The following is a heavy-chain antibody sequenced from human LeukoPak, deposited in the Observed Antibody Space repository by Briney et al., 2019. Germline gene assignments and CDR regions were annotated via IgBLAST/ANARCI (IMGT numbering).Heavy chain of an antibody. D-gene: IGHD6-13*01. CDR2: IYHSGST. Sequence: SETLSLTCTVSGYSISSGYYWGWIRQPPGKGLEWIGSIYHSGSTYYNPSLKSRVTISVDTSKNQFSLKLSSVTAADTAVYYCITEIGAAGINYWGQGTLVTVSS. CDR3: ITEIGAAGINY. CDR1: GYSISSGYY. V-gene: IGHV4-38-2*02. J-gene: IGHJ4*02.